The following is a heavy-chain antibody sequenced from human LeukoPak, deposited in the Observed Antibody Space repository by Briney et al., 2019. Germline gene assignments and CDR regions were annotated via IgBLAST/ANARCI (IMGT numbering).Heavy chain of an antibody. Sequence: ASVKVSCKASGYTLTGYYMHWVRQAPGQGLEWMGWINPNSGGTNYAQKFQGRVTMTRDTSISTAYMELSRLRSDDTAVYYCARDLGTTVTTFGVFWFDPWGQGTLVTVSS. CDR2: INPNSGGT. J-gene: IGHJ5*02. D-gene: IGHD4-17*01. CDR1: GYTLTGYY. CDR3: ARDLGTTVTTFGVFWFDP. V-gene: IGHV1-2*02.